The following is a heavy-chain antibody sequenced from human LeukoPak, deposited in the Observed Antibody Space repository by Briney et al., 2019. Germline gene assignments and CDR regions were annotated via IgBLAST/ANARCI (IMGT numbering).Heavy chain of an antibody. J-gene: IGHJ4*02. Sequence: PGESLRLSCAASGFSFGVYAMSWVRQAPGKGLEWVSGISGSGGSTYYADSVKGRFAISRDNSKNTLYLQMNSLRAEDTAVYYCAKGRDGYRTYYFDYWGQGTLVTVSS. CDR1: GFSFGVYA. D-gene: IGHD5-24*01. CDR3: AKGRDGYRTYYFDY. V-gene: IGHV3-23*01. CDR2: ISGSGGST.